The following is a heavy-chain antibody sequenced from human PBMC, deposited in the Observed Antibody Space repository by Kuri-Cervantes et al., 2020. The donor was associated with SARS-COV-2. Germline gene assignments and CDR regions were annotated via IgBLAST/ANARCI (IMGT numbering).Heavy chain of an antibody. J-gene: IGHJ4*02. CDR1: GFTFSSYS. V-gene: IGHV3-21*01. CDR2: ISSSSSYI. D-gene: IGHD7-27*01. CDR3: ARDLRLGKSLDY. Sequence: GGSLRLSCAASGFTFSSYSMDWVRQAPGKGLEWVPSISSSSSYIYYADSVKGRFTISRDNAQNSLYLQMNSLRAEDTAVYYCARDLRLGKSLDYWGQGTLVTVSS.